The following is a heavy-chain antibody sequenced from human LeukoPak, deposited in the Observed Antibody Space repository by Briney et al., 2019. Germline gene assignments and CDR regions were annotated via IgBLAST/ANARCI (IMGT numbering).Heavy chain of an antibody. Sequence: GGSLRLSCAASGLTFSSYAMAWVRQAPGKGLERVAGITGTGGTTYYADTVNGRFTISRDNAKKTLYLQMNSLRAEDTAVYYCARDPDDWGQGTLVTVSS. V-gene: IGHV3-23*01. CDR1: GLTFSSYA. CDR2: ITGTGGTT. J-gene: IGHJ4*02. CDR3: ARDPDD.